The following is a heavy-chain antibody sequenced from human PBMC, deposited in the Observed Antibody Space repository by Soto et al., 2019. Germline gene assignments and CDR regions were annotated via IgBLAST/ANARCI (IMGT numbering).Heavy chain of an antibody. CDR3: ACLNGYNRYFDH. CDR2: IFGTGNT. Sequence: QLLLVESGSGLVRPSQALSLSCNVSGGSLSSGGCSWAWVRLPVGKGLVWFGYIFGTGNTYFSASPKRRPSMSVHTSRNQSSMQLASVTAAETAMYYCACLNGYNRYFDHRGRGTLVTVSS. V-gene: IGHV4-30-2*01. D-gene: IGHD5-12*01. J-gene: IGHJ2*01. CDR1: GGSLSSGGCS.